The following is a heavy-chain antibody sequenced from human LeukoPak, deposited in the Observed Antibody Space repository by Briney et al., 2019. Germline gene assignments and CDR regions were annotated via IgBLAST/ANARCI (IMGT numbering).Heavy chain of an antibody. CDR2: MYHSGST. D-gene: IGHD6-13*01. J-gene: IGHJ6*03. CDR3: ARQGGSSSPYYYYYMDV. CDR1: GYSISSGYY. Sequence: PSETLSLTCAVSGYSISSGYYWGWFRHPPGKGLEWIGCMYHSGSTYYNPSLKSRVTISVDTSKNQFSLKLSSVTAADTAVYYCARQGGSSSPYYYYYMDVWGKGTTVTVSS. V-gene: IGHV4-38-2*01.